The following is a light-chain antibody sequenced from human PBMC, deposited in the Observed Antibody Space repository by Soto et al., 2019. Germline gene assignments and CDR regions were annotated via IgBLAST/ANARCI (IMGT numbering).Light chain of an antibody. V-gene: IGLV2-11*01. J-gene: IGLJ1*01. CDR1: SSDVGGYNY. CDR2: DVS. CDR3: CSYAGSYTYNYV. Sequence: QSVVPQPRTVSRSPGQSVTISCTGTSSDVGGYNYVSWYQQHPGKAPKLMIYDVSKRPSGVPDRFSGSKSGNTASLTISGLQAEDEADYYCCSYAGSYTYNYVFGTGTKVTVL.